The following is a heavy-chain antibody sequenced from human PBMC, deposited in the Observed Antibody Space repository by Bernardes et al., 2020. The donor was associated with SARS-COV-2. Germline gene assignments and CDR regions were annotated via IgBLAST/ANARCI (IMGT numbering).Heavy chain of an antibody. D-gene: IGHD2-15*01. Sequence: SGNTLSKPTETLTLTCTVSGFSLSPARMGVSWIRQPPGKALEWLAHIFSNDEKSYSTSLKSRLTISKDTSKSQVVLTMTNMDPVDTATYYCARIQLDCSGGSCYRDAFDIWGQGTMVTVSS. CDR2: IFSNDEK. CDR1: GFSLSPARMG. CDR3: ARIQLDCSGGSCYRDAFDI. J-gene: IGHJ3*02. V-gene: IGHV2-26*01.